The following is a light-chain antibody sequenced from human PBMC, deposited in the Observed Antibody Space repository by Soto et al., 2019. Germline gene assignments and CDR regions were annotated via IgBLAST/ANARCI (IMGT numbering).Light chain of an antibody. CDR2: GAS. J-gene: IGKJ1*01. CDR3: QQYNDWPQT. V-gene: IGKV3-15*01. Sequence: VLTQSPGTLSLTSGERATLSCRASQSVSSHLAWYQQKPGRAPRLLIYGASTRATGIPGRFSGSGSGTEFTLTISSLESEDFAVYYCQQYNDWPQTFGQGTKVDIK. CDR1: QSVSSH.